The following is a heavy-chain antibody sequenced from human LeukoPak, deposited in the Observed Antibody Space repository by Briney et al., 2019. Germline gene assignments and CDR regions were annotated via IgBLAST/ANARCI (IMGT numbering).Heavy chain of an antibody. J-gene: IGHJ5*02. V-gene: IGHV4-34*01. CDR1: GGSFSGYY. CDR2: INHSGST. CDR3: ARGGWFDP. Sequence: SETLSLTCAVYGGSFSGYYWSWIRQPPGKGLEWVGEINHSGSTNYNPSLKSRVTISVDTSKNQFSLKLSSVTAADTAVYYCARGGWFDPWGQGTLVTVSS.